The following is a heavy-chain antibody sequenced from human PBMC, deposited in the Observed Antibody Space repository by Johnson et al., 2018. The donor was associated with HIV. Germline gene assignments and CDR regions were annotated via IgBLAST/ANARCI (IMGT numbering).Heavy chain of an antibody. CDR3: ARARRAAAQRDAFEN. Sequence: QVQLLESGGGVVQPGRSLRLSCAASGFTFSSYTMHWVRQAPGKGLEWVAVISYDGTSKYQADSVKGRFTISRDNSKNTLFMQMNSLRGEDTAVYYCARARRAAAQRDAFENWGQGTMVTVSS. J-gene: IGHJ3*02. CDR1: GFTFSSYT. CDR2: ISYDGTSK. D-gene: IGHD6-13*01. V-gene: IGHV3-30*04.